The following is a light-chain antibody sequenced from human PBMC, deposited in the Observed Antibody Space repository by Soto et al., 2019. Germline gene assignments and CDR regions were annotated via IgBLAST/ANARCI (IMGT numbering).Light chain of an antibody. CDR3: HVWDSDSDQGV. Sequence: SYELTQAPSLSVAPGQTARVACDGYGIGSKAVHWYQQKPGHAPVLVIYSDGERPSGAPGRMSGSNSGDTATLTITNVEPGDEADYYCHVWDSDSDQGVFGGGTKLTVL. CDR2: SDG. CDR1: GIGSKA. J-gene: IGLJ3*02. V-gene: IGLV3-21*01.